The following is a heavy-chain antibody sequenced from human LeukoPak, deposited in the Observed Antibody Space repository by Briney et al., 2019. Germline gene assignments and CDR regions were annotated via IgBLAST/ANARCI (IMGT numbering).Heavy chain of an antibody. CDR2: TNWNGGST. Sequence: SGGSLRLSCAASGFTFDDYGMSWVRQVPGKGLERVSGTNWNGGSTGYADSVKGRFTISRDNAKKSLYLQMNSLRAEDTALYHCARVSSGGSFYYFDYWGQGTLVTVSS. J-gene: IGHJ4*02. D-gene: IGHD6-19*01. CDR1: GFTFDDYG. CDR3: ARVSSGGSFYYFDY. V-gene: IGHV3-20*01.